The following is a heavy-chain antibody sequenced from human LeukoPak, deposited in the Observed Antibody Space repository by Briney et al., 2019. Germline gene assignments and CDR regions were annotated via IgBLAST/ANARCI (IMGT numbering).Heavy chain of an antibody. V-gene: IGHV3-23*01. D-gene: IGHD6-19*01. Sequence: PGGSLRLSCAASGFTFSSYAMSWVRQAPGKGLEWVSAISGSGGSTYYADSVKGRFTISRDNSKNTLYLQMNSLRAEDTAVYYCAKDGGSDSSWTWGYYYYYYYMDVWGKGTTVTVSS. J-gene: IGHJ6*03. CDR3: AKDGGSDSSWTWGYYYYYYYMDV. CDR1: GFTFSSYA. CDR2: ISGSGGST.